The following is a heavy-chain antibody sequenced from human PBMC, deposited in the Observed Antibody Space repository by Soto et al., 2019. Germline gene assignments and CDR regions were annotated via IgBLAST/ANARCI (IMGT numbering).Heavy chain of an antibody. CDR2: ISYSGST. CDR1: GGSITGDSYY. J-gene: IGHJ4*02. CDR3: ARDPCGSDCYSGLDY. Sequence: SETLSLTCNVSGGSITGDSYYWTWIRQPPGKGLEWLGYISYSGSTNYNPSLESRVTISVDTSRKQFFLRLTSVTAADTAIYYCARDPCGSDCYSGLDYWGQGSLVTVSS. V-gene: IGHV4-61*01. D-gene: IGHD2-21*02.